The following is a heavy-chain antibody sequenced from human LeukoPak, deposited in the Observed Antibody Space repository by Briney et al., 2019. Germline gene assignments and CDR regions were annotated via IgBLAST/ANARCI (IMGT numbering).Heavy chain of an antibody. CDR2: ISAYNGNT. D-gene: IGHD3-3*01. J-gene: IGHJ4*02. CDR1: GYTFTSYG. V-gene: IGHV1-18*01. CDR3: ARELYDFWSGYYTGMAGY. Sequence: ASVKVSCKASGYTFTSYGISRVRQAPGQGLEWMGWISAYNGNTNYAQKLQGRVTMTTDTSTSTAYMELRSLRSDDTAVYYCARELYDFWSGYYTGMAGYWGQGTLVTVSS.